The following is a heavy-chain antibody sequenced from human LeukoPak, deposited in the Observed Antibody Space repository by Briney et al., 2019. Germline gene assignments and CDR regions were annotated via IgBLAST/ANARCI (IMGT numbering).Heavy chain of an antibody. CDR2: IKQDGSEK. CDR3: ARDSYRMVRGGHYYYYGMDV. CDR1: GFTFSSYW. V-gene: IGHV3-7*01. Sequence: GGSLRLSCAASGFTFSSYWMSWVSQAPGKGLEWVANIKQDGSEKYYVDSVKGRFTISRDNAKNSLYLQMNSLRAEDTAVYYCARDSYRMVRGGHYYYYGMDVWGQGTTVTVSS. D-gene: IGHD3-10*01. J-gene: IGHJ6*02.